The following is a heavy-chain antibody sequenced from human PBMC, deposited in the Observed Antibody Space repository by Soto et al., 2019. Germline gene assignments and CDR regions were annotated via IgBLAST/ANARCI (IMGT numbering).Heavy chain of an antibody. CDR2: ITSKSTTI. Sequence: GGSLRLSCAASGFTFTSYSMNWVRQAPGQGLEWVSYITSKSTTIKYADSVKGRFTVSRDNAKNSLYLQLNSLRDEDTAVYYCAREMGACSDSSCYPGPYDSWGQGTLVTVS. CDR3: AREMGACSDSSCYPGPYDS. D-gene: IGHD3-16*01. J-gene: IGHJ5*02. V-gene: IGHV3-48*02. CDR1: GFTFTSYS.